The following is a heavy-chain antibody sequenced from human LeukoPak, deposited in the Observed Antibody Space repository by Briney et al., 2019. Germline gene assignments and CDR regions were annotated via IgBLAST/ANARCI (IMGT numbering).Heavy chain of an antibody. CDR1: GFTFSSYA. V-gene: IGHV3-30-3*01. J-gene: IGHJ6*02. CDR3: ARAHSGYRRAYGMDV. Sequence: GRSLRLSCAASGFTFSSYAMHWVRQAPGKGLEWVAAISYDGSNKYYADSVKGRFTISRDNSKNTLYLQMNSLRAEDTAVYYCARAHSGYRRAYGMDVWGQGTTVTVSS. CDR2: ISYDGSNK. D-gene: IGHD5-12*01.